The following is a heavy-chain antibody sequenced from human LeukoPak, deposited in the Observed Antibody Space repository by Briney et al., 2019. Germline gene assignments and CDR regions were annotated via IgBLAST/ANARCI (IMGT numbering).Heavy chain of an antibody. Sequence: GGSLRLSCAASGFTSSRYLMSWVRQAPGKGLEWGAIIKQEGNEKYYVDSVKGRFTVSRDNAKNSLYLQMNTLRADDTAVYYCAGGFYSGSFDPWGQGTLVTVSS. V-gene: IGHV3-7*02. CDR1: GFTSSRYL. CDR2: IKQEGNEK. J-gene: IGHJ5*02. D-gene: IGHD1-26*01. CDR3: AGGFYSGSFDP.